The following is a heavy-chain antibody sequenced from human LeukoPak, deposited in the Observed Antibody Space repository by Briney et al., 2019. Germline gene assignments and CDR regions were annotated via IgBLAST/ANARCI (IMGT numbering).Heavy chain of an antibody. D-gene: IGHD3-10*01. CDR1: GGSISSGGYS. CDR2: IYHSGST. J-gene: IGHJ4*02. CDR3: ARGRFYYGSGSPGFFDY. Sequence: PSQTLSLTCAVSGGSISSGGYSWSWIRQPPGKGLEWIGYIYHSGSTYYNPSLKSRVTISVDRSKNQFSLKLSSVTAADTAVYYCARGRFYYGSGSPGFFDYWGQGTLVTVSX. V-gene: IGHV4-30-2*01.